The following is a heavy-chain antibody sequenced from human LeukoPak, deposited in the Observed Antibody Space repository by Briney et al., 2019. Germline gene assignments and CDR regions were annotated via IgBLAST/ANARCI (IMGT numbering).Heavy chain of an antibody. J-gene: IGHJ6*03. CDR1: SFIFNNYG. CDR2: ISVYNDNT. V-gene: IGHV1-18*01. CDR3: ARALSGGSSFFYMDV. Sequence: ASVKVSCKASSFIFNNYGISWVRQAPGQGLEWMGWISVYNDNTKYSQNLQGRVTLTTDKSTNTAYMELRSLRSDDTAIYYCARALSGGSSFFYMDVWGKGTTVTISS. D-gene: IGHD2-15*01.